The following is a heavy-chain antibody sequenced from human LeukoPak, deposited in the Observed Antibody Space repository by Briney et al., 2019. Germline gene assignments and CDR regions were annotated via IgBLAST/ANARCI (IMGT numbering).Heavy chain of an antibody. CDR1: GFTFSSYA. J-gene: IGHJ5*02. CDR3: AKDLPPRVGATTNWFDP. V-gene: IGHV3-23*01. D-gene: IGHD1-26*01. Sequence: PGGSLRLSCAASGFTFSSYAMSWVRQAPGKGLEWVSAISGSGGSTYYADSVKGRFTISRDNSKNTLYLQMNSLRAEDTAVYYCAKDLPPRVGATTNWFDPWGQGTLVTVSS. CDR2: ISGSGGST.